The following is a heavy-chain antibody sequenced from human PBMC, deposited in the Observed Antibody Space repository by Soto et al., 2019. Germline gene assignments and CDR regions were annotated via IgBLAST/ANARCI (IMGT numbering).Heavy chain of an antibody. CDR1: GLTSSGSA. CDR2: IGSNGNSYAT. D-gene: IGHD2-15*01. CDR3: TSSPDAGGIRRCRNWFEP. Sequence: GGSLRLSCAASGLTSSGSAMHWVRQASGKGLEWVGRIGSNGNSYATAYGESVKGRFTISRDVSKNTAYLEMNSLETDDTAVYFCTSSPDAGGIRRCRNWFEPWVKGSRFT. J-gene: IGHJ5*02. V-gene: IGHV3-73*01.